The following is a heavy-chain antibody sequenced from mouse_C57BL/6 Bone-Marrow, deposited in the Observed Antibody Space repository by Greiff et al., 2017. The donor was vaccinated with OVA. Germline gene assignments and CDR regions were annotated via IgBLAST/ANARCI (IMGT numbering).Heavy chain of an antibody. CDR1: GYTFTDYE. CDR2: IDPENGGT. Sequence: VQLQQSGAELVRPGASVTLSCKASGYTFTDYEMHWVKQTPVQGLEWIGAIDPENGGTGYNQKFKGKAILNAAKSSSTAYMELRSLTSVDSAVYYCTKDTTVVASYSFDYWGQGTTLTVSS. D-gene: IGHD1-1*01. CDR3: TKDTTVVASYSFDY. J-gene: IGHJ2*01. V-gene: IGHV1-15*01.